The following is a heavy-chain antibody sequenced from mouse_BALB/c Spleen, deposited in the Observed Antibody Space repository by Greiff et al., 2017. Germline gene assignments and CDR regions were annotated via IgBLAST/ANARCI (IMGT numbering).Heavy chain of an antibody. D-gene: IGHD2-4*01. Sequence: EVKVVESGGGLVKPGGSLKLSCAASGFTFSSYTMSWVRQTPEKRLEWVATISSGGSYTYYPDSVKGRFTISSDNAKNTLYLQMSSLKSEDTAMYYCTRDRYEYDGGDPFDYWGQGTTLTVSS. CDR2: ISSGGSYT. V-gene: IGHV5-6-4*01. CDR3: TRDRYEYDGGDPFDY. J-gene: IGHJ2*01. CDR1: GFTFSSYT.